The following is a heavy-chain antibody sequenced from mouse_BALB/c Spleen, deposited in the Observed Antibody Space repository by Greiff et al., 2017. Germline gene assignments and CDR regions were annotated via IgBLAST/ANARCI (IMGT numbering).Heavy chain of an antibody. Sequence: QVQLQQSGAELVRPGTSVKVSCKASGYAFTNYLIEWVKQRPGQGLEWIGVINPGSGGTNYNEKFKGKATLTADKSSSTAYIQLSSLTSDDSAVYFCARWGNYYAMDYWGQGTSVTVSA. CDR2: INPGSGGT. CDR3: ARWGNYYAMDY. J-gene: IGHJ4*01. V-gene: IGHV1-54*03. D-gene: IGHD2-1*01. CDR1: GYAFTNYL.